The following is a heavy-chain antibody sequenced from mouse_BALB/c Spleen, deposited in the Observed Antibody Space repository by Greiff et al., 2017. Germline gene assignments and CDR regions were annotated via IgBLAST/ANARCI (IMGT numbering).Heavy chain of an antibody. CDR2: IWGDGST. CDR1: GFSLTGYG. J-gene: IGHJ3*01. D-gene: IGHD1-1*01. V-gene: IGHV2-6-7*01. CDR3: ASPPYGSSSAWFAY. Sequence: VQLKESGPGLVAPSQSLSITCTVSGFSLTGYGVNWVRQPPGKGLEWLGMIWGDGSTDYNSALKSRLSISKDNSKSQVFLKMNSLQTDDTARYYCASPPYGSSSAWFAYWGQGTLVTVSA.